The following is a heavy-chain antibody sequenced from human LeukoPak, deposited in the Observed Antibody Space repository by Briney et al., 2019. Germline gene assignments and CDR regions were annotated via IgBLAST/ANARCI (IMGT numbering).Heavy chain of an antibody. J-gene: IGHJ6*03. CDR1: GDSISSYY. Sequence: NPSETLSLTCTVSGDSISSYYWSWIRQPAAKGLEWIGRIYTSGSTNYNPSLKSRVTMSVDTSKNQFSLKLSSVTAADTAVYYRARAIESSKDYYYYYMNVWGKGTTVTVSS. CDR3: ARAIESSKDYYYYYMNV. V-gene: IGHV4-4*07. CDR2: IYTSGST. D-gene: IGHD4-11*01.